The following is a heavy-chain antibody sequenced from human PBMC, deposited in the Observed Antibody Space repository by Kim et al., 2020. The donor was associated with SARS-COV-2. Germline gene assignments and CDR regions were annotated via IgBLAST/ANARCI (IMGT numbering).Heavy chain of an antibody. Sequence: SRKVQGRVTITRDTSESTAYMELSSLRSEDTAVYYCARGATMVRGANGYWGQGTLVTVSS. V-gene: IGHV1-3*01. D-gene: IGHD3-10*01. J-gene: IGHJ4*02. CDR3: ARGATMVRGANGY.